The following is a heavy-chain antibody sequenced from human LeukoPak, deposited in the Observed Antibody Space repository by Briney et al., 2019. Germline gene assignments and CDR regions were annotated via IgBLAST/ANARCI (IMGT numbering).Heavy chain of an antibody. D-gene: IGHD3-10*01. Sequence: SETLSLTCAVYGGSFSGYYWSWIRQPPGKGLEWIGEINHSGSTNYNPSLKSRVTISVDTSKNQFSLKLSSVTAADTAVYYCARLRLGGASGDWFDPWGQGTLVTVSS. CDR3: ARLRLGGASGDWFDP. J-gene: IGHJ5*02. CDR2: INHSGST. V-gene: IGHV4-34*01. CDR1: GGSFSGYY.